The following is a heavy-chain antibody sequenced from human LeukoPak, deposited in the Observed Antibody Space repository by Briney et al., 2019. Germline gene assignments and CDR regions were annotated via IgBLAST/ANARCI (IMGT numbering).Heavy chain of an antibody. V-gene: IGHV3-11*01. CDR3: ARESMYTFTI. Sequence: GGSLRLSCAASGSTFSDYYMTWIRQAPGKGLEWVSYISIAGGTIYYADSVKGRFTISRDNAKNSLFLQMNSLRVEDTAVYFCARESMYTFTIWGQGTMVTVSS. J-gene: IGHJ3*02. CDR1: GSTFSDYY. CDR2: ISIAGGTI. D-gene: IGHD2/OR15-2a*01.